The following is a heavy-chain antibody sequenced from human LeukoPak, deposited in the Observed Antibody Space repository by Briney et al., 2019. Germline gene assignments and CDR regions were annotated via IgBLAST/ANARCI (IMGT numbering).Heavy chain of an antibody. J-gene: IGHJ4*02. CDR1: GFTFSSYS. V-gene: IGHV3-21*01. D-gene: IGHD4-17*01. CDR2: ISSSSSYI. CDR3: ARWSLSTVTAFDY. Sequence: GGSLRLSCAASGFTFSSYSMNWVRQAPGKGLEWVSSISSSSSYIYYADSVKGRFTISRDNAKNSLYLQMNSLRAEDTAVYYCARWSLSTVTAFDYWGQGTLVTVSS.